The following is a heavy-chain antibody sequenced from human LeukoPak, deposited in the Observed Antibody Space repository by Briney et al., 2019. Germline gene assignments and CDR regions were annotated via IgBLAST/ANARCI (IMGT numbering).Heavy chain of an antibody. CDR2: IYYSGST. Sequence: KPSETLSLTCTVSGGSISSSSYYWGWIRQPPGKGLEWIGSIYYSGSTYYNPSLKSRVTISVDTSKNQFSLKLSSVTAADTAVYYCARPSRRHYFDYWGQGTLVTVSS. CDR3: ARPSRRHYFDY. J-gene: IGHJ4*02. V-gene: IGHV4-39*07. CDR1: GGSISSSSYY.